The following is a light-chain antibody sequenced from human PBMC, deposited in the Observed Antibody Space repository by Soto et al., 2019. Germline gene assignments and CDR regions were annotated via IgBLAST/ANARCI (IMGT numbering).Light chain of an antibody. CDR2: GAS. CDR1: QSVSIN. CDR3: QQYNNSPRT. J-gene: IGKJ4*01. Sequence: EIVMTQSPATLSVSPGERATLSCRASQSVSINLAWYQQKPGQAPRLLIYGASTRDTGIPARFSGSGSGTEFTLTISGLQSEDFAVYYCQQYNNSPRTFGGGTKVEIK. V-gene: IGKV3-15*01.